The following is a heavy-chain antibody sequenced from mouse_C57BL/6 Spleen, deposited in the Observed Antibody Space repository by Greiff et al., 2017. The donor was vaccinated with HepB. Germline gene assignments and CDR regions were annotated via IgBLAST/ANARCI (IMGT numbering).Heavy chain of an antibody. J-gene: IGHJ3*01. CDR1: GYTFTDYE. Sequence: QVQLQQSGAELVRPGASVTLSCKASGYTFTDYEMHWVKQTPVHGLEWIGAIDPETGGTAYNQKFKGKAILTAYKSSSTAYMELRSLTSEDSAVYYCTITTRAYWGQGTLVTVSA. CDR2: IDPETGGT. CDR3: TITTRAY. V-gene: IGHV1-15*01.